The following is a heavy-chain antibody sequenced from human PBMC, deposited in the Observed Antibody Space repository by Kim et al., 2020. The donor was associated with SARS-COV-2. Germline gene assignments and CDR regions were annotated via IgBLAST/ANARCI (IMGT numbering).Heavy chain of an antibody. D-gene: IGHD6-13*01. Sequence: YAASMKGKLSISRDDSKNIAYLQMNSLKTEDTAVYYCTRILASSWTFWGDYWGQGTLVTVSS. V-gene: IGHV3-49*02. CDR3: TRILASSWTFWGDY. J-gene: IGHJ4*02.